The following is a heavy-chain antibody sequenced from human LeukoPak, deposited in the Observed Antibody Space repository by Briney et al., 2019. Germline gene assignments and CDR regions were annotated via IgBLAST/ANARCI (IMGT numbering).Heavy chain of an antibody. CDR2: IYYSGST. J-gene: IGHJ3*02. CDR1: GGSISSYY. CDR3: AREGGRFGELLYAFDI. D-gene: IGHD3-10*01. V-gene: IGHV4-59*01. Sequence: SETLSLTCTVSGGSISSYYWSWIRQPPGKGLEWIGYIYYSGSTNYNPSLKSRVTISVDTSKNQFSLKLSSVTAADTAVYYCAREGGRFGELLYAFDIWGQGTMLTVSS.